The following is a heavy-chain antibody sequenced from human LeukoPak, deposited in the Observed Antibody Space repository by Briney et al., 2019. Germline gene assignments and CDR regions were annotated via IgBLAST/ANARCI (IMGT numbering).Heavy chain of an antibody. CDR2: VSYSGDRT. D-gene: IGHD3-10*01. CDR3: AKDVSRFGELLDY. CDR1: GFTFSSYA. V-gene: IGHV3-23*01. Sequence: GGSLRLSCAASGFTFSSYAISWVRQAPGKWLEWVSAVSYSGDRTYYADSVEGRFTISRDNSKNTVYLQMNSLRAEDTAVYYCAKDVSRFGELLDYWGQGTLVTVSS. J-gene: IGHJ4*02.